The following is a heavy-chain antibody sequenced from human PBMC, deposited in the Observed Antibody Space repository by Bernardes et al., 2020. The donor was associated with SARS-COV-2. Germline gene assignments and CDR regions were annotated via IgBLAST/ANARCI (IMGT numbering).Heavy chain of an antibody. CDR1: GGSITSSY. CDR3: AKDLKMATTTDAFDI. D-gene: IGHD1-1*01. Sequence: SETLSLTCTVSGGSITSSYWSWIRQPAGKGLEWIGRIHAAGRSNYNPPLESRVTMSVDTSKNQFSLKLRSVTAADAAVYYCAKDLKMATTTDAFDIWGQGTMVTVSS. CDR2: IHAAGRS. J-gene: IGHJ3*02. V-gene: IGHV4-4*07.